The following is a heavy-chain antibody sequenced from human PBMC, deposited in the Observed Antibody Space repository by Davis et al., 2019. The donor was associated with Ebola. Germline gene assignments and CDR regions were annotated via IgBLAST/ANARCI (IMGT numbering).Heavy chain of an antibody. V-gene: IGHV1-69*02. CDR1: LGTFSSYT. D-gene: IGHD3-3*01. CDR2: IIPNLGIA. Sequence: SSVPVPCQASLGTFSSYTISWVRPAPGQGLEWMGRIIPNLGIANYAQKFQGRVTITADKSTSTAYMELRSLRSEDTAVYYCARGFSGLEWPFDYWGQGTLVTVSS. CDR3: ARGFSGLEWPFDY. J-gene: IGHJ4*02.